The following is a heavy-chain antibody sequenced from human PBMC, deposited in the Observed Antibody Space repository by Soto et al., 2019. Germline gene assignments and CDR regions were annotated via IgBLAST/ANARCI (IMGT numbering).Heavy chain of an antibody. D-gene: IGHD3-3*01. V-gene: IGHV1-69*13. CDR2: IIPIFGTA. J-gene: IGHJ4*02. CDR3: ARGLSYDFWSGAFDY. CDR1: GGTFSSYA. Sequence: SVKVSCKASGGTFSSYAISWVRQAPGQGLEWMGGIIPIFGTANYAQKFQGRVTITADESTSTAYMELSSLRSEDTAVYYCARGLSYDFWSGAFDYWGQGTLVTVSS.